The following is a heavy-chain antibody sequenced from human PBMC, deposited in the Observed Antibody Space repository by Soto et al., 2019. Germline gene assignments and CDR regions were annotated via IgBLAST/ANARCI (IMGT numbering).Heavy chain of an antibody. D-gene: IGHD3-10*01. J-gene: IGHJ5*02. V-gene: IGHV4-39*01. CDR2: IYYSGST. CDR3: ARPRGGWFGEINWFDP. Sequence: SETLSLTCTVSGGSISSSSYYWGWIRQPPGKGLEWIGSIYYSGSTYYNPSLKSRVTISVDTSKNQFSLKLSSVTAADTAVYYCARPRGGWFGEINWFDPWGQGTLVTVYS. CDR1: GGSISSSSYY.